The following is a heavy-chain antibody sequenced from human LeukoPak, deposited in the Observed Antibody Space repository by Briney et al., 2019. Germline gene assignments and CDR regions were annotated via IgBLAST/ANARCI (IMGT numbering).Heavy chain of an antibody. V-gene: IGHV4-31*03. CDR3: ARDLRYCTNGVCWTPFFDY. Sequence: SETLSLICTVSGGSISSGGYYWSWIRQHPGKGLEWIGYIYYSGSTYYNPSLKSRVTISVDTSKNQFSLKLSSVTAADTAVYYCARDLRYCTNGVCWTPFFDYWGQGTLVTVSS. CDR1: GGSISSGGYY. D-gene: IGHD2-8*01. CDR2: IYYSGST. J-gene: IGHJ4*02.